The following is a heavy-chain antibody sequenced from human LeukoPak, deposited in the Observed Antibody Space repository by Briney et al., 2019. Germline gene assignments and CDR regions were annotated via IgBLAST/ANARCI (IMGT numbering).Heavy chain of an antibody. CDR2: IYYSGST. D-gene: IGHD3-16*01. Sequence: SETLSFTCTVSGGSISSYYWSWIRQPPGKGLEWIGYIYYSGSTNYNPSLKSRVTISVDTSKNQFSLKLSSVTAADTAVYYCASWGSLDDAFDIWGQGTMVTVSS. CDR1: GGSISSYY. V-gene: IGHV4-59*08. CDR3: ASWGSLDDAFDI. J-gene: IGHJ3*02.